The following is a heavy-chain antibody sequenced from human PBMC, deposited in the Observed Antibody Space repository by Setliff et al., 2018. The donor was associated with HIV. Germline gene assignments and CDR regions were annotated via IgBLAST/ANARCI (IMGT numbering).Heavy chain of an antibody. Sequence: ASVKVSCKASGYTFINYDINWVRQATGQGLEWMGWMNPNSGNTGYAQKFQGRVTMTRNTSIATAYMEMSSLRSEDTAVYYCARGLFFKRGVLFPAKPLFDYWGQGTLVTVSS. V-gene: IGHV1-8*01. CDR2: MNPNSGNT. CDR3: ARGLFFKRGVLFPAKPLFDY. CDR1: GYTFINYD. D-gene: IGHD3-10*01. J-gene: IGHJ4*02.